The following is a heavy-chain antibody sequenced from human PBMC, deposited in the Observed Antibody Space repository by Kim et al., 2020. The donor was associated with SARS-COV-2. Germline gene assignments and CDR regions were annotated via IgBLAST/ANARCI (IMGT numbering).Heavy chain of an antibody. D-gene: IGHD3-22*01. V-gene: IGHV1-69*13. CDR1: GGTFSSYA. CDR3: ARENYYDSSGYYYHYYGMDV. CDR2: IIPIFGTA. J-gene: IGHJ6*02. Sequence: SVKVSCKASGGTFSSYAISWVRQAPGQGLEWMGGIIPIFGTANYAQKFQGRVTITADESTSTAYMELSSLRSEDTAVYYCARENYYDSSGYYYHYYGMDVWGQGTTVTVSS.